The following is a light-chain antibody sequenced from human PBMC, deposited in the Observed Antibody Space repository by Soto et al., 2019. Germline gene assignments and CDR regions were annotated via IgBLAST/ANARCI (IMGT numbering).Light chain of an antibody. CDR1: SSNIGAGYD. V-gene: IGLV1-40*01. CDR2: HNS. CDR3: QSYDRGLSAFYV. Sequence: QSALTQPPSVSGAPGQRVTISCTGSSSNIGAGYDVHWYQQLPGTAPKLLIYHNSDRPSGVPDRFSGSKSGTSASLAITGLQAEDEADYYCQSYDRGLSAFYVFGTGTKVTVL. J-gene: IGLJ1*01.